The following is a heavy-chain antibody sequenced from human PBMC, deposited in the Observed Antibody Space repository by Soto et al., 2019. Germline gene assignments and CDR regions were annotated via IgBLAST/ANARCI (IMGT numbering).Heavy chain of an antibody. J-gene: IGHJ2*01. CDR2: IYYSGST. CDR1: GGSISSGGYY. V-gene: IGHV4-31*03. CDR3: ARARAGGHWYFDL. Sequence: QVQLQESGPGLVKPSQTLSLTCTVSGGSISSGGYYWSWIRQHPGKGLEWIGYIYYSGSTYYNPSLKRRVSISVDTSNNQFSLRLSSVTAADTAVYYCARARAGGHWYFDLWGRGTLVTVSS.